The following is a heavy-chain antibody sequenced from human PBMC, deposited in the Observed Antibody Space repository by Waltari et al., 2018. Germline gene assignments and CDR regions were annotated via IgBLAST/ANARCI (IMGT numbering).Heavy chain of an antibody. Sequence: QVQLQQWGAGLLKPSETLSLTCAVYGGSFSGYHWSWIRQPPGKGLEWIGEINHSGSTNYNPSLKSRVTISVDTSKNQFSLKLSSVTAADTAVYYCASTLGSRRWFDPWGQGTLVTVSS. CDR3: ASTLGSRRWFDP. CDR2: INHSGST. J-gene: IGHJ5*02. V-gene: IGHV4-34*01. CDR1: GGSFSGYH. D-gene: IGHD6-13*01.